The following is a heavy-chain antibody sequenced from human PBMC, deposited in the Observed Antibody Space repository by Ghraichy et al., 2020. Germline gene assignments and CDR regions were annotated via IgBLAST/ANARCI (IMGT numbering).Heavy chain of an antibody. V-gene: IGHV1-18*01. Sequence: ASVKVSCKASGYSLSSYGISWVRQAPGQGLEWMGWINAYNGNTNYAQSLQGRVTMTTDTFTSTDHMELRSLRSDDTAVYYCARVSSIFGVVIKRYLDYWGQGTLVTVSS. D-gene: IGHD3-3*01. CDR3: ARVSSIFGVVIKRYLDY. CDR2: INAYNGNT. CDR1: GYSLSSYG. J-gene: IGHJ4*02.